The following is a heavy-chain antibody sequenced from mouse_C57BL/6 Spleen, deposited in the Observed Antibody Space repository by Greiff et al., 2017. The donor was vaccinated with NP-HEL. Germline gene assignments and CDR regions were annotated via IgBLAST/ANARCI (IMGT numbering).Heavy chain of an antibody. D-gene: IGHD1-1*01. CDR3: TRSTTVVAPFAY. V-gene: IGHV6-6*01. Sequence: EVKLVESGGGLVQPGGSMKLSCAASGFTFSDAWMDWVRQSPEKGLEWVAEIRNKANNHATYYAESVKGRFTISRDDSKSSVYLQMNSLRAEDTGIYYCTRSTTVVAPFAYWGQGTLVTVSA. CDR2: IRNKANNHAT. J-gene: IGHJ3*01. CDR1: GFTFSDAW.